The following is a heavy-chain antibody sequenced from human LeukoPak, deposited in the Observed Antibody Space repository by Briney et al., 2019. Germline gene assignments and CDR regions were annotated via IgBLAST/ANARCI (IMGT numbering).Heavy chain of an antibody. V-gene: IGHV4-39*07. CDR3: ARAEPFDY. D-gene: IGHD1-14*01. J-gene: IGHJ4*02. CDR1: GGSISSSSYS. Sequence: SETLSLTCTVSGGSISSSSYSWGWIRQPPGKGLEWIGSIYYSGSTYYNPSLKSRVTISVDTSKNQFSLKLSSVTAADTAVYYCARAEPFDYWGQGTLVTVSS. CDR2: IYYSGST.